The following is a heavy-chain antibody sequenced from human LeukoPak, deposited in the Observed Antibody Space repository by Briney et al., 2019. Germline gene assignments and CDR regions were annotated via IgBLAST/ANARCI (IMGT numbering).Heavy chain of an antibody. D-gene: IGHD6-6*01. CDR1: GGSISSGGYS. Sequence: SETLSLTCTVSGGSISSGGYSWSWIRQHPGKGLEWIGYIYYSGSTYYNPSLKSRVTISVDTSKNQFSLKLSSVTAADTAVYYCARAQIAARSFDYWGQGTLVTVSS. J-gene: IGHJ4*02. CDR2: IYYSGST. V-gene: IGHV4-31*03. CDR3: ARAQIAARSFDY.